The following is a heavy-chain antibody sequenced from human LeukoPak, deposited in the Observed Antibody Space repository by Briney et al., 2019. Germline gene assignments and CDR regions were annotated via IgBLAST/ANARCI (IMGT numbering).Heavy chain of an antibody. V-gene: IGHV3-43*01. Sequence: PGRSLRLSCAASGFTFDHYTMHWVRQAPGKGREWVSFISWDGSNTYYGASVEGRFSLSRDISKDSLYLQMNSLRTEDTALYFCAKMAGTYSTLGYYFVYWGQGTLVTVSS. CDR1: GFTFDHYT. CDR2: ISWDGSNT. CDR3: AKMAGTYSTLGYYFVY. D-gene: IGHD1-26*01. J-gene: IGHJ4*02.